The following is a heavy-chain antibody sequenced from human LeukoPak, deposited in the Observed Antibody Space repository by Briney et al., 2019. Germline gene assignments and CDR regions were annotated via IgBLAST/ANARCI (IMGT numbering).Heavy chain of an antibody. CDR3: AKLGIQLWFNRYFDL. CDR1: GFTFSSYA. CDR2: ISGSGGST. J-gene: IGHJ2*01. V-gene: IGHV3-23*01. Sequence: GGSLRLSCAASGFTFSSYAVSWVRQAPGKGLEWVSAISGSGGSTYYADSVKGRFTISRDNSKNTLYLQMNSLRAEDTAVYYCAKLGIQLWFNRYFDLWGRGTLVTVSS. D-gene: IGHD5-18*01.